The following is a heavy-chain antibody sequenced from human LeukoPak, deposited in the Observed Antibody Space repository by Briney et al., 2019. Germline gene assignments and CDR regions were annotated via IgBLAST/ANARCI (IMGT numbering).Heavy chain of an antibody. J-gene: IGHJ4*02. CDR2: INHSGST. V-gene: IGHV4-34*01. Sequence: SETLSLTCAVYGGSFSGYYWSWIRQPPGKGLEWIGEINHSGSTNYNPSLKSRVTISVDTSKNQFSLKLSSVTAEDSAVYYCARFKSGGFSYFDSWGQGTLVAVSS. CDR1: GGSFSGYY. CDR3: ARFKSGGFSYFDS. D-gene: IGHD3-3*01.